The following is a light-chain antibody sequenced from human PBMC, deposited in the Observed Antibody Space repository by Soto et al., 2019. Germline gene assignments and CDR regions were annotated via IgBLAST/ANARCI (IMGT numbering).Light chain of an antibody. CDR1: SSDVGSYNL. CDR3: SSYTSSTFYV. Sequence: QSVLTQPASVSGSPGQSITISCTGTSSDVGSYNLVSWYQQHPGKAPKLMIYEGTRWPSGVSNRFSGSKSGNTASLTISGLQAEDEADYYCSSYTSSTFYVFATGTKLTVL. V-gene: IGLV2-14*02. CDR2: EGT. J-gene: IGLJ1*01.